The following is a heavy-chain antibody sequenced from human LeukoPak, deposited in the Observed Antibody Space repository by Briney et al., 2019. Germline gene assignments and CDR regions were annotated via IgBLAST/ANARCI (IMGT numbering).Heavy chain of an antibody. Sequence: GGSLRLSCAASGFSLSDHAMNWVRQAPGQGLEWVSSLSETGDTTDYADSVKGRITISRDNSKNTLYLQMNSLRPDDTAVYYCAKQWLVGIWGEGTLVTVSS. CDR1: GFSLSDHA. CDR2: LSETGDTT. J-gene: IGHJ4*02. V-gene: IGHV3-23*01. D-gene: IGHD6-19*01. CDR3: AKQWLVGI.